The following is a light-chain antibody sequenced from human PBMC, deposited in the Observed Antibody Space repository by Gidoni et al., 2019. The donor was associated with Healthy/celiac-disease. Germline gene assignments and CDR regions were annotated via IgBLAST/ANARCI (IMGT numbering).Light chain of an antibody. CDR3: QQYNNWPPPFT. Sequence: EIVMTQSPATLSVSPGERANLSCRASQSVSSNLAWYQQKPGQAPRLLIYGASTRATGIPARFSGSGSGTEFTLTISILQSEDFAVYDCQQYNNWPPPFTFGPGTKVDIK. V-gene: IGKV3-15*01. J-gene: IGKJ3*01. CDR2: GAS. CDR1: QSVSSN.